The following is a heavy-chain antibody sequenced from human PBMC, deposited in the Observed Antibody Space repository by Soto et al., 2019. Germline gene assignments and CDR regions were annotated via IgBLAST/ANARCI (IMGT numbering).Heavy chain of an antibody. CDR1: AGSFSGYY. CDR3: AISGSVLTGDYYYGMDV. Sequence: SETLSLTCAVYAGSFSGYYWSWIRQPPGKGLEWIGEINHSGSTNYNPSLKSRVTISVDTSKNQFSRKRSSVTAADTAVYYCAISGSVLTGDYYYGMDVWGQGTTVTVSS. J-gene: IGHJ6*02. V-gene: IGHV4-34*01. D-gene: IGHD7-27*01. CDR2: INHSGST.